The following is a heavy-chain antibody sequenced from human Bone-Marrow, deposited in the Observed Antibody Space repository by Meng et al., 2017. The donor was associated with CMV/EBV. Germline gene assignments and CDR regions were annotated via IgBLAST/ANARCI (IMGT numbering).Heavy chain of an antibody. J-gene: IGHJ4*02. Sequence: GGSLRLSCAASGFTVSSNYMSWVRQAPGKGLEWVSVLFSGGTTTYGDSVKGRFTISRDNAKNSLYLQMNSLRAEDTAVYYCARWPYSSLFDYWGQGTLVTVSS. CDR3: ARWPYSSLFDY. CDR2: LFSGGTT. D-gene: IGHD6-6*01. CDR1: GFTVSSNY. V-gene: IGHV3-53*01.